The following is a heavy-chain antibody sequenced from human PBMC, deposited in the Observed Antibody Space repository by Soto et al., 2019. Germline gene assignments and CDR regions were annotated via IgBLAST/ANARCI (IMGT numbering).Heavy chain of an antibody. V-gene: IGHV3-33*01. CDR3: VRGSSCSSTTCYNLGWFVP. CDR1: GFSFSGFV. D-gene: IGHD2-2*01. CDR2: IWTDGSQI. J-gene: IGHJ5*02. Sequence: QVQLVEAGGGVVQPGESLRLSCTTYGFSFSGFVMQWVRQAPGKGLEWVAVIWTDGSQIHYADSVKGRFTISRDNSKNTVYLQMNSLRAEDTAVYYCVRGSSCSSTTCYNLGWFVPWGHGTQVTVSS.